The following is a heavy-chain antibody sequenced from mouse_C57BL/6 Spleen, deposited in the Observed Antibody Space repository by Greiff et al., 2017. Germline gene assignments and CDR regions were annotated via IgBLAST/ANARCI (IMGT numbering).Heavy chain of an antibody. Sequence: ESGPGLVKPSQSLSLTCSVTGYSITSGYYWNWIRQFPGNKLEWMGYISYDGSNNYNPSLKNRISITRDTSKNQFFLKLNSVTTEDTATYYCAREGSSLYYAMDYWGQGTSVTVSS. CDR2: ISYDGSN. D-gene: IGHD6-1*01. J-gene: IGHJ4*01. CDR3: AREGSSLYYAMDY. CDR1: GYSITSGYY. V-gene: IGHV3-6*01.